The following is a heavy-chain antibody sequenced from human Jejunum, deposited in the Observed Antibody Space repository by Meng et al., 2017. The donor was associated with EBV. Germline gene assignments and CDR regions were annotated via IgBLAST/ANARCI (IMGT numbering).Heavy chain of an antibody. V-gene: IGHV1-8*01. CDR2: MNSNTGNT. D-gene: IGHD3-16*01. CDR3: TRGSGAGGRDWFDP. CDR1: GYTFTSHD. Sequence: QVQLVQSGAEVKKPGASVKVSCKASGYTFTSHDINWVRQAAGQGLEWMGWMNSNTGNTGYAQKFQGRVSMTRDTSISTAYMELSSLKSEDTAVYYCTRGSGAGGRDWFDPWGQGTLVTVSS. J-gene: IGHJ5*02.